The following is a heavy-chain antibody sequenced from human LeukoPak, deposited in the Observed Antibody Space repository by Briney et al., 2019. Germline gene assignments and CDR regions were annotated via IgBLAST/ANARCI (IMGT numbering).Heavy chain of an antibody. CDR3: ASSVRGDYGVF. CDR2: IYTSGST. J-gene: IGHJ4*02. D-gene: IGHD4-17*01. CDR1: GGSISSGSYY. Sequence: PSQTLSLTCTVSGGSISSGSYYWSWIRQPAGKGLEWIGRIYTSGSTNYNPSLKSRVTISVDTSKNQFSLKLSSVTAADTAVYYCASSVRGDYGVFGGQGTLVTVSS. V-gene: IGHV4-61*02.